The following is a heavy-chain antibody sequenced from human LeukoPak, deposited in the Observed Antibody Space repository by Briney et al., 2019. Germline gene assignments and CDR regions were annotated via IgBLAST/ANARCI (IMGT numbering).Heavy chain of an antibody. D-gene: IGHD3-22*01. CDR1: GGSISSYY. V-gene: IGHV4-59*12. CDR3: ARDRVYYYDSSGYYYYYYGMDV. CDR2: IYYSGST. J-gene: IGHJ6*02. Sequence: SETLSLTCTVSGGSISSYYWSWIRQPPGKGLEWIGYIYYSGSTYYNPSLKSRVTISVDTSKNQFSLKLSSVTAADTAVYYCARDRVYYYDSSGYYYYYYGMDVWGQGTTVTVSS.